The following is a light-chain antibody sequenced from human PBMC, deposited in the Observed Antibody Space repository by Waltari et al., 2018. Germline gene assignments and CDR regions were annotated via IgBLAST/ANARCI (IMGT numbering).Light chain of an antibody. J-gene: IGKJ4*01. Sequence: DIQMTQAPSSVSASVGDRVTSTCRASQNIDTGLTWYQQIPGRAPKPLIFTTLRLQSGVPSRFSGSGSGTDFTLTISSLQPEDFATYYCQQAKSFPLTFGGGTTVEIK. CDR3: QQAKSFPLT. CDR1: QNIDTG. CDR2: TTL. V-gene: IGKV1D-12*01.